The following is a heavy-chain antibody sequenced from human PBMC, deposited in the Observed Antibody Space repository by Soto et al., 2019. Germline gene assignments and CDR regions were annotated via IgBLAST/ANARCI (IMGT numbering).Heavy chain of an antibody. CDR2: IYYSGST. D-gene: IGHD3-16*01. CDR3: ARDNPHLGFDY. Sequence: QVQLQESGPGLVKPSQTLSLTCTVSGGSVSSGGYYWSWIRQHPGKGLEWIGYIYYSGSTYYNPSLKSRVTISLDTSKNQFSLKLSSVTAADTAVYYCARDNPHLGFDYWGQGTLVTVSS. J-gene: IGHJ4*02. CDR1: GGSVSSGGYY. V-gene: IGHV4-31*03.